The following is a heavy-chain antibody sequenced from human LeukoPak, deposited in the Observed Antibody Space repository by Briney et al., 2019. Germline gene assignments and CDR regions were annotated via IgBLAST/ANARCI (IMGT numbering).Heavy chain of an antibody. J-gene: IGHJ3*02. Sequence: GGSLRLSCAASGFTFSRYWMHWVRQAPGKGLMWVSRISPDGSTTLYADSVKGRFTISRDNAKSTLYLQMNSLRAEDTAVYYCARDPAYCASTSCYGAAFDIWGQGTMVTVSS. CDR3: ARDPAYCASTSCYGAAFDI. CDR2: ISPDGSTT. CDR1: GFTFSRYW. V-gene: IGHV3-74*03. D-gene: IGHD2-2*01.